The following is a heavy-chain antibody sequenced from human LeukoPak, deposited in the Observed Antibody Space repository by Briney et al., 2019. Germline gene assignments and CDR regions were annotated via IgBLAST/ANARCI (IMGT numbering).Heavy chain of an antibody. CDR3: ARNLVGKTDFDY. J-gene: IGHJ4*02. CDR2: INAGNGDT. V-gene: IGHV1-3*01. CDR1: GYTFSSYA. Sequence: ASVKVSCKASGYTFSSYAMHWVRQAPGQSLEWMGWINAGNGDTKYSQQFQGRVTITWDTSATTAYMELSSLRSVDTAVYYCARNLVGKTDFDYWGQGTLVTVSS. D-gene: IGHD6-19*01.